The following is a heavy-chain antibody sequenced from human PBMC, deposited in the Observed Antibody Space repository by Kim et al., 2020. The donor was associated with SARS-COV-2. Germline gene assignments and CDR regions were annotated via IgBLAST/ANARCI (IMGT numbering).Heavy chain of an antibody. CDR2: IYYSGST. CDR3: ARAGTIFGVVIAHFDY. D-gene: IGHD3-3*01. V-gene: IGHV4-31*03. Sequence: LSLTCTVSGGSISSGGYYWSWIRQHPGKGLEWIGYIYYSGSTYYNPSLKSRVTISVDTSKNQFSLKLSSVTAADTAVYYCARAGTIFGVVIAHFDYWGQGTLVTVSS. CDR1: GGSISSGGYY. J-gene: IGHJ4*02.